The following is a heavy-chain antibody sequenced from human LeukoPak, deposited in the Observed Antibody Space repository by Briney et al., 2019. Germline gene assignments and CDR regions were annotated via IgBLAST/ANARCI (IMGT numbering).Heavy chain of an antibody. CDR2: IIPIFGTA. CDR3: ARDRGSGSWYHWFDP. Sequence: AASVKVSCKASGGTFSSYAISWVRQAPGQGLEWMGGIIPIFGTANYAQKFQGRVTITTDESTSTAYMELSSLRSEDTAVYYCARDRGSGSWYHWFDPWGQGTLVTVSS. J-gene: IGHJ5*02. CDR1: GGTFSSYA. D-gene: IGHD6-13*01. V-gene: IGHV1-69*05.